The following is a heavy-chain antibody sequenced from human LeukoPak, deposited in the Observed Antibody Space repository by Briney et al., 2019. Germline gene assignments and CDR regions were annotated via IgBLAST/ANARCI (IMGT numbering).Heavy chain of an antibody. CDR2: IYYSGST. Sequence: SETLSLTCTVSGGSISSYYWGWIRQPPGKGLEWIGSIYYSGSTYYNPSLKSRVTISVDTSKNQFSLKLSSVTAADTAVYYCSGRFLEWLPSDYWGQGTLVTVSS. D-gene: IGHD3-3*01. J-gene: IGHJ4*02. V-gene: IGHV4-39*07. CDR3: SGRFLEWLPSDY. CDR1: GGSISSYY.